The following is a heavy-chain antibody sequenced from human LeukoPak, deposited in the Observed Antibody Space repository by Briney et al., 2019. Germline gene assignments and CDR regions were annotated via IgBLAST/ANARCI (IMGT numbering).Heavy chain of an antibody. CDR3: AKDRPRGLDY. D-gene: IGHD1-14*01. Sequence: PGGSLRLSCAASGFTFSSYGMHWVRQAPGKGLEWVAVISYDGSNKYYADSVKGRFTISRDNSKNTLYLQMNSLRAEDAAVYYCAKDRPRGLDYWGQGTLVTVSS. CDR2: ISYDGSNK. J-gene: IGHJ4*02. V-gene: IGHV3-30*18. CDR1: GFTFSSYG.